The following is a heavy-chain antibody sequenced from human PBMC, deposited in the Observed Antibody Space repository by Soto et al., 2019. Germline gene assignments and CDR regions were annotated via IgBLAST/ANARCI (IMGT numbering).Heavy chain of an antibody. CDR1: GGSISSSSYY. J-gene: IGHJ6*02. D-gene: IGHD6-19*01. CDR2: IYYSGST. CDR3: ARVGAVAGGYYYYGMDV. V-gene: IGHV4-39*01. Sequence: QLQLQESGPGLVKPSETLSLTCTVSGGSISSSSYYWGWIRQPPGKGLEWIGSIYYSGSTYYNPSLKSRVTISVETSKSQFSLKLSSVTAADTAVYYCARVGAVAGGYYYYGMDVWGQGTTVTVSS.